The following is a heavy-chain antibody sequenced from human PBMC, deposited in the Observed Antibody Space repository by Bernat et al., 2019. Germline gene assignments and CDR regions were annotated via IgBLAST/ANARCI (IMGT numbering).Heavy chain of an antibody. D-gene: IGHD3-22*01. CDR1: GGSISSYY. CDR3: ARTSYDSSGYFAVGSYYFDY. Sequence: QVQLQESGPGLVKPSETLSFTCTVSGGSISSYYWSWIRQPPGKGLEWIGYIYYSGSTNYNPSLKSRVTISVDTSKNQFSLKLSSVTAADTAVYYCARTSYDSSGYFAVGSYYFDYWGQGTLVTVSS. CDR2: IYYSGST. V-gene: IGHV4-59*01. J-gene: IGHJ4*02.